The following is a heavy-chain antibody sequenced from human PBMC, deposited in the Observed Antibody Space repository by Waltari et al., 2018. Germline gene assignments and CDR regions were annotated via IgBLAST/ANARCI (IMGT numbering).Heavy chain of an antibody. D-gene: IGHD7-27*01. Sequence: EVQLLGSGGDLVQPGGSLRLSCAASGFTFTSYGMSWVRQAPGKGPDGVSSISADGTRTYYGDSMKGRFTISRDNSENTLYRQMNSLRAEDTALYYCAKGTWGSAFDIWGQGTMVTVSS. V-gene: IGHV3-23*01. CDR1: GFTFTSYG. CDR2: ISADGTRT. J-gene: IGHJ3*02. CDR3: AKGTWGSAFDI.